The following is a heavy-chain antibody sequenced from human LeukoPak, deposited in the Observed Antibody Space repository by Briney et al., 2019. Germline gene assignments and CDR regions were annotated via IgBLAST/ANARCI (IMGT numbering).Heavy chain of an antibody. D-gene: IGHD6-13*01. CDR1: GGSFSGYY. V-gene: IGHV4-34*01. Sequence: PSETLSLTCAVYGGSFSGYYWSWIRQPPGKGLEWIGEINHSGSTNYNPSLKSRVTISVDTSKNQFSLKLSSVTAADTAVYYCARGKWSIAAAGLPDYWGQGTLVTVSS. CDR2: INHSGST. J-gene: IGHJ4*02. CDR3: ARGKWSIAAAGLPDY.